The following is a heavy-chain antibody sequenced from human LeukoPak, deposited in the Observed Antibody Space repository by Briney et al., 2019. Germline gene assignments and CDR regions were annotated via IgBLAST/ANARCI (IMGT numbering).Heavy chain of an antibody. D-gene: IGHD6-19*01. J-gene: IGHJ5*02. CDR1: GGSIGSGNW. V-gene: IGHV4-4*02. CDR2: IYHSGST. Sequence: SETLSLTCAVSGGSIGSGNWWSWVRQPPGKGLEWIGEIYHSGSTNYNSSLKSRVTISIDKSKNQFSLKLSSVTAADTAMYYCARGGTTVAGTFWFDPWGQGTLVTVSS. CDR3: ARGGTTVAGTFWFDP.